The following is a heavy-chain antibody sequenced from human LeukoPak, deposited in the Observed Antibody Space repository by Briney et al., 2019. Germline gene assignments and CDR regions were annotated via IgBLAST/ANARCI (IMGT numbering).Heavy chain of an antibody. CDR3: ARGNWGSPISEFDY. CDR1: GYTFTGYY. J-gene: IGHJ4*02. D-gene: IGHD7-27*01. Sequence: GASVKVSCKASGYTFTGYYMHWVRQAPGQGLEWMGWINPNSGGTNYAQKFQGRVTMTRDTSISTAYMELSRLRSDDTAVYYCARGNWGSPISEFDYWGQGTLVTVSS. V-gene: IGHV1-2*02. CDR2: INPNSGGT.